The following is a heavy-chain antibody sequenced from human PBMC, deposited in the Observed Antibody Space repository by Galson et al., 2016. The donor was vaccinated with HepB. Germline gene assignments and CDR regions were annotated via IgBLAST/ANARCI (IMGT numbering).Heavy chain of an antibody. J-gene: IGHJ4*02. CDR3: SKDRWELVRVYDY. CDR2: ISDGAGST. CDR1: AFTFSSYP. V-gene: IGHV3-23*01. D-gene: IGHD1-26*01. Sequence: SLRLSCAASAFTFSSYPMSWVRQAPGKGLEWVSAISDGAGSTYYADSVKGRFTISRDNSKNTLYLKMNSLRADDTALYYCSKDRWELVRVYDYGGQGTLVTVSS.